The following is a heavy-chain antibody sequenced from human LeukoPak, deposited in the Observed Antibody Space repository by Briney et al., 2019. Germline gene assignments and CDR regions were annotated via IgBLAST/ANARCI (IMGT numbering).Heavy chain of an antibody. D-gene: IGHD3-22*01. CDR2: FSGSGGST. J-gene: IGHJ4*02. Sequence: EGFLNLSSVASGFTIISYATSAASYAPGKGLPSAPPFSGSGGSTDYVASVKGRFTISSDNSKNTLYLQMNSLSAEDTAVYYCAKDHDYDNSGYHCHDYWGQGTLVTVSS. CDR3: AKDHDYDNSGYHCHDY. CDR1: GFTIISYA. V-gene: IGHV3-23*01.